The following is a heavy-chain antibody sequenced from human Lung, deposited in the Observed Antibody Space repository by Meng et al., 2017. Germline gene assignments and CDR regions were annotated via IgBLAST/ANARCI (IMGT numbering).Heavy chain of an antibody. V-gene: IGHV4-30-4*01. J-gene: IGHJ2*01. Sequence: GRLQEPAPDRGEPSQTLAPTCIVIGGSSSRSNYYWSWIRQPPGTGLEWSGHIYNSGSNYYNPSLKSRITISVDTSKNQFSLKLSSVTAADTAVYYCARGQKGYFDLWGRGTLVTVSS. CDR3: ARGQKGYFDL. CDR2: IYNSGSN. CDR1: GGSSSRSNYY.